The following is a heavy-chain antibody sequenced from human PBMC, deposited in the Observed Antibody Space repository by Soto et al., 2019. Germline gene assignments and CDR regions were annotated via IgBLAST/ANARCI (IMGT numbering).Heavy chain of an antibody. CDR1: GFTVSNKY. D-gene: IGHD2-2*01. V-gene: IGHV3-53*01. Sequence: PGGSLRLSCAASGFTVSNKYMSWVRQAPGKGLEWVSLIYGGGSTYYADSVKGRFTISRDHSKNTLYLQMNSLRAEDTAVYYCARYLRGSNYYYGMDVWGQGTTVTVSS. CDR2: IYGGGST. J-gene: IGHJ6*02. CDR3: ARYLRGSNYYYGMDV.